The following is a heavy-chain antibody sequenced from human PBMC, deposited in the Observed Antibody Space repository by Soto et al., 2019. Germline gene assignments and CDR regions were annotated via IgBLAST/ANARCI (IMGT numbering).Heavy chain of an antibody. J-gene: IGHJ4*02. V-gene: IGHV3-7*01. CDR1: GFTFSSYW. D-gene: IGHD3-10*01. CDR2: IKQDGSEK. CDR3: ARDQTTYYYGSGSYYY. Sequence: EVQLVESGGGLVQPGGSLRLSCAASGFTFSSYWMSWVRQAPGKGLECVANIKQDGSEKYYVDSVKGRFTISRDNAKNSLYLQMNSLRAEDTAVYYCARDQTTYYYGSGSYYYWGQGTLVTVSS.